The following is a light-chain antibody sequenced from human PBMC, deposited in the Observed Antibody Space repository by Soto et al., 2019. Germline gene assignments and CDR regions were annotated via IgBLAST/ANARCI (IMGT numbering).Light chain of an antibody. V-gene: IGLV1-40*01. CDR3: QSYYSSLRSVV. Sequence: QSVLTQPPSVSGAPGQRVTISCTGSSSNIGAGYDVHWYQQLPGTDPKLLIYGNSNRPSGVPDRFSGSKSGTSASLAITGLQAEDEADYYCQSYYSSLRSVVFGGGTKLTVL. CDR2: GNS. CDR1: SSNIGAGYD. J-gene: IGLJ2*01.